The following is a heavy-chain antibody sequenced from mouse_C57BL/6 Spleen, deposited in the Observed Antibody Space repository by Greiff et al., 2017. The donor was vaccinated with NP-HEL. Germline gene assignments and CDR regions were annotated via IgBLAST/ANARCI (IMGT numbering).Heavy chain of an antibody. J-gene: IGHJ4*01. CDR3: ARRDYDVGYYYAMDY. D-gene: IGHD2-4*01. CDR1: GYAFSSYW. CDR2: IYPGDGDT. Sequence: QVQLKESGAELVKPGASVKISCKASGYAFSSYWMNWVKQRPGKGLEWIGQIYPGDGDTNYNGKFKGKATLTADKSSSTAYMQLSSLTSEDSAVYFCARRDYDVGYYYAMDYWGQGTSVTVSS. V-gene: IGHV1-80*01.